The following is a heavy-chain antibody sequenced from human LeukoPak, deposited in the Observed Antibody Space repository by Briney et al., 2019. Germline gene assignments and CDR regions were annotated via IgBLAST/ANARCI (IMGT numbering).Heavy chain of an antibody. CDR2: IKQDGSEK. V-gene: IGHV3-7*01. J-gene: IGHJ6*02. Sequence: SGRSLRLSCVASGFTFSSYAMHWVRQAPGKGLEWVANIKQDGSEKYYVDSVKGRFTISRDNAKNSLYLQMNSLRAEDTAVYYCARDSIAVAGYYYYGMDVWGQGTTVTVSS. D-gene: IGHD6-19*01. CDR1: GFTFSSYA. CDR3: ARDSIAVAGYYYYGMDV.